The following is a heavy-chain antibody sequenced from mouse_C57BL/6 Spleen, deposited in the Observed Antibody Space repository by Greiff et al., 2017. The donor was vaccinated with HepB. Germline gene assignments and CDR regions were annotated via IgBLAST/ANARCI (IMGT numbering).Heavy chain of an antibody. Sequence: VKLQESGPGLVAPSQSLSITCTVSGFSLTSYGVDWVRQSPGKGLEWLGVIWGVGSTNYNSALKSRLSISKDNSKSQVFLKMNSLQTDDTAMYYCASPDGSSPFAYWGQGTLVTVSA. CDR2: IWGVGST. CDR1: GFSLTSYG. J-gene: IGHJ3*01. CDR3: ASPDGSSPFAY. V-gene: IGHV2-6*01. D-gene: IGHD1-1*01.